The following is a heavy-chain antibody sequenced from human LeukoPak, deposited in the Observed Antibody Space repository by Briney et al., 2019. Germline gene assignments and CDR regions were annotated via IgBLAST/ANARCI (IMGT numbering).Heavy chain of an antibody. D-gene: IGHD6-13*01. Sequence: GGSLRLSCAASGFTFSSYAMSWVRQAPGKGLEWVSAISGSGGSTYYADSVKGRFTISRDNSKNTLYLQMNSLRAEDTAVYYCAVSSIAAAGSPYYYYGMDVWGQGTTVTVSS. CDR1: GFTFSSYA. V-gene: IGHV3-23*01. CDR2: ISGSGGST. J-gene: IGHJ6*02. CDR3: AVSSIAAAGSPYYYYGMDV.